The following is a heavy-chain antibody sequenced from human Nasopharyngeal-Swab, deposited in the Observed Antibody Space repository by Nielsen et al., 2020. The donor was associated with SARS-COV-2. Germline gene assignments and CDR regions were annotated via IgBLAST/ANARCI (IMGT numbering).Heavy chain of an antibody. D-gene: IGHD5-18*01. CDR3: ARDLPGYSDGYDNFDS. J-gene: IGHJ4*02. V-gene: IGHV3-7*01. CDR2: MKQDGSVK. Sequence: GESLKISCTASGFNFSSFWMSWFRQAPGKGLEWVANMKQDGSVKYYLDSVKGRFTISRDTSKNTLYLQMNSLRTEDTAVYYCARDLPGYSDGYDNFDSWGQGTLVTVSS. CDR1: GFNFSSFW.